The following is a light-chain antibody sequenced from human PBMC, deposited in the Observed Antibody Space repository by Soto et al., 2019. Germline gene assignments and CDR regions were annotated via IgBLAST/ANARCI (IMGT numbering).Light chain of an antibody. CDR2: DAS. Sequence: DIQMTQSPSSLSASVGDRVTITCQASQDISNYLNWYQQKPGKAPKLLIYDASNLETGVPSRFSGSGSGTDFTFAISSLQPEEIATDYCQQYDNPSLTFGGGTKVEIK. CDR3: QQYDNPSLT. V-gene: IGKV1-33*01. CDR1: QDISNY. J-gene: IGKJ4*01.